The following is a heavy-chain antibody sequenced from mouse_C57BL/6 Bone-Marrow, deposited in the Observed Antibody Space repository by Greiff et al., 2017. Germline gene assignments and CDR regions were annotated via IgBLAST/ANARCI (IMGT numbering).Heavy chain of an antibody. Sequence: QVQLQQPGAELVKPGASVKLSCKASGYTFTSYWMRWVKQRPGRGLEWIGRIDPKSGGTKYNEKFKSKATLTVDKPSSTAYMQLSSLTSEDSAVYYCAMVYKVCVGFDYWGKGTTLTAAS. J-gene: IGHJ2*01. CDR1: GYTFTSYW. V-gene: IGHV1-72*01. D-gene: IGHD2-1*01. CDR2: IDPKSGGT. CDR3: AMVYKVCVGFDY.